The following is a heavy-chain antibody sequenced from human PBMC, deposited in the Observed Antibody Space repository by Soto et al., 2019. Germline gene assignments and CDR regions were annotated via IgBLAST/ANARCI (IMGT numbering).Heavy chain of an antibody. Sequence: EVQLVESGGDLVQPGGSLRLSCAASGFTVSSKYMGWVRQAPGKGLEWVSVIYTGGETHYADSVKDRFVISRDSSKNMLSLQMNSLRAEDTAVYYCATRGRVAAPGPNWFDPWGQGTLVTVSS. CDR3: ATRGRVAAPGPNWFDP. CDR1: GFTVSSKY. CDR2: IYTGGET. D-gene: IGHD6-13*01. J-gene: IGHJ5*02. V-gene: IGHV3-66*01.